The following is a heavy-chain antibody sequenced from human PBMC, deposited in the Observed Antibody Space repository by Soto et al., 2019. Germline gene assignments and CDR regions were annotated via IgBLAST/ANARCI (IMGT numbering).Heavy chain of an antibody. CDR3: ARAKEGEWSGYFGTD. Sequence: QVQLQESGPGLVKPSGTLSLTCAVSGGSISSSNWWSWVRQPPGKGLEWIGEIYHSGSTNYNPSLKRRVTISVDKSKNQFSLKLSSVTAADTAVYYCARAKEGEWSGYFGTDWGQGTLVTVSS. J-gene: IGHJ4*02. CDR1: GGSISSSNW. V-gene: IGHV4-4*02. CDR2: IYHSGST. D-gene: IGHD3-3*01.